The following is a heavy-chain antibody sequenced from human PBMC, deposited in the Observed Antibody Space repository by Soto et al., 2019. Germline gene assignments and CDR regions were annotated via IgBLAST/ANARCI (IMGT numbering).Heavy chain of an antibody. CDR2: IYYSGST. V-gene: IGHV4-61*01. CDR1: GGSVSSGSYY. D-gene: IGHD3-22*01. J-gene: IGHJ5*02. Sequence: QVQLQESGPGLVKPSETLSLTCTVSGGSVSSGSYYWSWIRQPPGKGLEWIGYIYYSGSTNYNPALKSRVTISVDTSKNQFSLKLSSVTAADTAVYYCARSTYYYESSGWGVFDPWGQGTLVTVSS. CDR3: ARSTYYYESSGWGVFDP.